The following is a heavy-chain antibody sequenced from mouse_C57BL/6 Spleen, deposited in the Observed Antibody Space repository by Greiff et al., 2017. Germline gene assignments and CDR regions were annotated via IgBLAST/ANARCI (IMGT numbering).Heavy chain of an antibody. CDR2: INPNYGTT. CDR1: GYSFTDYN. J-gene: IGHJ1*03. Sequence: EVQLQQSGPELVKPGASVKLSCKASGYSFTDYNMNWVKQSNGQSLEWIGVINPNYGTTSYNQNFKGKATLTVDQSSSTAYLQLNSLTSEDSAVYYCARSYGNFYWYFDVWGTGTTVTVSS. V-gene: IGHV1-39*01. D-gene: IGHD2-1*01. CDR3: ARSYGNFYWYFDV.